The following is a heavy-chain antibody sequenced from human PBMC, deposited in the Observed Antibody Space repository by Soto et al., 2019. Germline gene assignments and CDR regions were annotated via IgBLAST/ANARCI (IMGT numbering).Heavy chain of an antibody. CDR1: GFTFSSYS. D-gene: IGHD2-2*01. V-gene: IGHV3-21*01. Sequence: EVQLVESGGGLVKPGGSLRLSCAASGFTFSSYSMNWVRQAPGKGLEWVSSISSSSSYIYYADSVKGRFTISRDNAKKSLYLQMSSLTSEDTTVYYCARVYCSSTSCSVYDAFDIWGQGTMVTVSS. CDR3: ARVYCSSTSCSVYDAFDI. CDR2: ISSSSSYI. J-gene: IGHJ3*02.